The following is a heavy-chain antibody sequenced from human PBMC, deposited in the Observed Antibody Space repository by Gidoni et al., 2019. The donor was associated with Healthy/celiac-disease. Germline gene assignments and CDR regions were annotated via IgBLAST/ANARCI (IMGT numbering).Heavy chain of an antibody. CDR2: IYSGGST. V-gene: IGHV3-53*02. D-gene: IGHD6-19*01. J-gene: IGHJ4*02. CDR3: ARVRGYSSGSLLGYFDY. CDR1: GFTVSSNY. Sequence: EVQLVETGGGLIQPGGSLRLSCAASGFTVSSNYMSCVRQAPGKGMGWVSVIYSGGSTYYADSVKCRFTISRDKSKNTLYLQMNSLRAEDTAVYYCARVRGYSSGSLLGYFDYWGQGTLVTVSS.